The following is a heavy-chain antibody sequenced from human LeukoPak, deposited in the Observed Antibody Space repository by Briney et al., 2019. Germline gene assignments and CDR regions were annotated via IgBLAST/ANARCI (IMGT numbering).Heavy chain of an antibody. Sequence: ETLSLTCAVYGGSFSGYYWSWIRQPPGKGLEWVSAISGSGGSTYYADSVKGRFTISRDNSKNTLYLQMNSLRAEDTAVYYCAKVPRELWDYWGQGTLVTVSS. D-gene: IGHD1-26*01. CDR1: GGSFSGYY. J-gene: IGHJ4*02. CDR3: AKVPRELWDY. CDR2: ISGSGGST. V-gene: IGHV3-23*01.